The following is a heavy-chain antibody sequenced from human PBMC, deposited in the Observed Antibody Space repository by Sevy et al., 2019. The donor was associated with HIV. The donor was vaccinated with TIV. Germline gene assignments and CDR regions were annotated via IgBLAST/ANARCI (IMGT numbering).Heavy chain of an antibody. Sequence: GGSLRLSCTASGFTFGDYAMSWFRQAPGKGLEWVGFIRSKAYGGTTEYAASVKGRFTISRDDSKSIAYLQMNSLKTEDVAVYYCTTQRGSYRDAFDIWGQGTMVTVSS. J-gene: IGHJ3*02. CDR1: GFTFGDYA. CDR2: IRSKAYGGTT. V-gene: IGHV3-49*03. CDR3: TTQRGSYRDAFDI. D-gene: IGHD1-26*01.